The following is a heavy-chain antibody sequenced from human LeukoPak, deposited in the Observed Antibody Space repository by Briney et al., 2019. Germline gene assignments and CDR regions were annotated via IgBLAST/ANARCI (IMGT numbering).Heavy chain of an antibody. CDR3: ARGVGGSSWLDY. Sequence: SETLSLTGTVSGGSLSSYYWSWIRQPPGKGLEWIGYFYYSGSTNYNPSLKSRVTISVDTSKKQFSLKLSSVTAADTAVYYCARGVGGSSWLDYWGQGTLVTVSS. D-gene: IGHD6-13*01. CDR2: FYYSGST. V-gene: IGHV4-59*01. CDR1: GGSLSSYY. J-gene: IGHJ4*02.